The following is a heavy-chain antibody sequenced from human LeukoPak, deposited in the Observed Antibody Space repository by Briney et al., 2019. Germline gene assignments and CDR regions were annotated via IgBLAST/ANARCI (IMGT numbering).Heavy chain of an antibody. V-gene: IGHV3-7*01. CDR3: ARDKTAAGFFLYHYGMDA. Sequence: GGSLGLSCAASGFTFNFYWMSWVRQAPGKGLEWVASIKEDGSEIHYLDSVRGRFTISRDNAKNSLYLEGNSLRGDDTAVYFCARDKTAAGFFLYHYGMDAWGQGTTVSVSS. J-gene: IGHJ6*02. CDR2: IKEDGSEI. CDR1: GFTFNFYW. D-gene: IGHD2-21*02.